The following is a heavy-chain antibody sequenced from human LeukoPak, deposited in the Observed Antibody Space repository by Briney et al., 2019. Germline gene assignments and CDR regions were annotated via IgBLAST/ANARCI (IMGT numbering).Heavy chain of an antibody. CDR3: ARDRGSSSWYMIH. CDR2: ISYDGSNK. Sequence: GRSLRLSCAASGFTFSSYAMHWVRQAPGKGLEWVAVISYDGSNKYYADSVKGRLTISRDNSKNTLYLQMNSLRAEDTAVYYCARDRGSSSWYMIHWGQGTLVTVSS. CDR1: GFTFSSYA. J-gene: IGHJ4*02. D-gene: IGHD6-13*01. V-gene: IGHV3-30-3*01.